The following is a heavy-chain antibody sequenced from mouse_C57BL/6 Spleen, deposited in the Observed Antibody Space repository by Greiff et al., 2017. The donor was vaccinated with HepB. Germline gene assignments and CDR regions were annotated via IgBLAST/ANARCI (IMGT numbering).Heavy chain of an antibody. CDR2: IHPNSGST. V-gene: IGHV1-64*01. CDR3: AREGDYYGSRWDAMDY. D-gene: IGHD1-1*01. Sequence: QVQLQQPGAELVKPGASVKLSCKASGYTFTSYWMHWVKQRPGQGLEWIGMIHPNSGSTNYNEKFKSKATLTVDKSSSTAYMQLSSLTSEDSAVYYCAREGDYYGSRWDAMDYWGQGTSVTVSS. CDR1: GYTFTSYW. J-gene: IGHJ4*01.